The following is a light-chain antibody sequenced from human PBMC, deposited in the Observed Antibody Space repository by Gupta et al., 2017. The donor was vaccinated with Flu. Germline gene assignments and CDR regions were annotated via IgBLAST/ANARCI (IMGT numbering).Light chain of an antibody. CDR3: YSYAGSSTLV. V-gene: IGLV2-23*02. Sequence: QSALTQPASVSGSPGQSITISCIGTSSDVGTYRMVSWYQQHPGKAPKLMIYEVNKRPSGVSNRFSGSKSGNTASLTIAGLQAEDEADYFCYSYAGSSTLVFGTGTKVTDL. CDR2: EVN. J-gene: IGLJ1*01. CDR1: SSDVGTYRM.